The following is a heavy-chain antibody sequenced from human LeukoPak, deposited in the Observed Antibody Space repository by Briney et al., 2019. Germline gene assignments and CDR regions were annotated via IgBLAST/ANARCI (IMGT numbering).Heavy chain of an antibody. CDR2: IYYSGST. V-gene: IGHV4-39*01. Sequence: SETLSLTCTVSGGSISSSSYYWGWIRQPPGKGLEWIGSIYYSGSTYYNPSLKSRVTISVDTAKNQFSLKLSSVTAADTGVYYCARQPDIVVVQEFDYLGQGTVVTVSS. D-gene: IGHD2-2*01. CDR3: ARQPDIVVVQEFDY. J-gene: IGHJ4*02. CDR1: GGSISSSSYY.